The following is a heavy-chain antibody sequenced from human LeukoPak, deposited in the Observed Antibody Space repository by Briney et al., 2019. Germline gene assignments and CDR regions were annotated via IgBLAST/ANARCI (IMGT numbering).Heavy chain of an antibody. V-gene: IGHV3-74*01. J-gene: IGHJ4*02. D-gene: IGHD1-26*01. CDR3: FCRQSEGSSGSYYGIFDY. CDR1: GFTFSDFW. Sequence: PGGSLRLSCAASGFTFSDFWMHWVRQAPGKGLVWVSRINSGGTVTNYADSVKGRLTISRDNAKNSLYLQMNSLRAEDTAVYYCFCRQSEGSSGSYYGIFDYWGQGTLVTVSS. CDR2: INSGGTVT.